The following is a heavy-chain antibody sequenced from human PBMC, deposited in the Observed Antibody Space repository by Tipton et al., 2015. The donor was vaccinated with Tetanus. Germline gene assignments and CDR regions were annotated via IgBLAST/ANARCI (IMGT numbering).Heavy chain of an antibody. J-gene: IGHJ6*02. CDR2: ISPFTGDT. CDR3: ARDRAVPVQAYGTDV. CDR1: GYTFTHYG. V-gene: IGHV1-18*01. D-gene: IGHD6-19*01. Sequence: QSGAEVKKPGASVKVSCKASGYTFTHYGISWVRQAPGQGLEWVGWISPFTGDTEYAQNLQDRLILTTDTSTATAYAEVRSLTSDDTAVYYCARDRAVPVQAYGTDVWGQGTSVTVSS.